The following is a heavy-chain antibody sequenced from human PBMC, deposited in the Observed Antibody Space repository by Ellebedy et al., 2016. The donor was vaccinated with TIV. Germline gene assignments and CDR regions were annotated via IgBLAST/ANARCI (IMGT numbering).Heavy chain of an antibody. D-gene: IGHD6-19*01. J-gene: IGHJ4*02. CDR2: IKQDGSEK. CDR1: GFTFNNYW. CDR3: ARDQWLGRAYYFDS. Sequence: GESLKISCGTSGFTFNNYWMTWVRQAPGKGLEWVANIKQDGSEKYYVDSVKGRFSISRDNTKNSLYLQMNSLTDEDTAVYYCARDQWLGRAYYFDSWGQGTLVTVSS. V-gene: IGHV3-7*01.